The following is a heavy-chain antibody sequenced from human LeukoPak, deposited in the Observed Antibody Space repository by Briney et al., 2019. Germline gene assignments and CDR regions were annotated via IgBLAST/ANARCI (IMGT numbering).Heavy chain of an antibody. V-gene: IGHV3-48*04. CDR2: ISSSSSTI. D-gene: IGHD5-18*01. J-gene: IGHJ4*02. Sequence: PGGSLRLSCAASGFTFSSYAMNWVRQAPGKGLEWVSHISSSSSTIYYADSVKGRFTISRDNAKNSLYLQMNSLRAEDTAVYYCARAHEWGLYSYGYGFDYWGQGTLVTVSS. CDR1: GFTFSSYA. CDR3: ARAHEWGLYSYGYGFDY.